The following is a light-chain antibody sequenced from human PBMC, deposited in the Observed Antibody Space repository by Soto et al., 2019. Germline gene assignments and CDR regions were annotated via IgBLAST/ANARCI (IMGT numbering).Light chain of an antibody. J-gene: IGLJ1*01. CDR2: GNI. Sequence: QSVLTQPPSVSGAPRQRVTISCTGSSSNIGAGYDVHWYQQRPGTGPKLLIFGNINRPSGVPDRFSGSKSGTSASLAITGLQAEDEGDYYCQSYDSTLSDRYVFGTGTKVTVL. V-gene: IGLV1-40*01. CDR3: QSYDSTLSDRYV. CDR1: SSNIGAGYD.